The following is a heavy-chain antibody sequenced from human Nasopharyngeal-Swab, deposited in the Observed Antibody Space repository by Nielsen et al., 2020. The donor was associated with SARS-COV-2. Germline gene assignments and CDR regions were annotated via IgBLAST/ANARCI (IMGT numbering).Heavy chain of an antibody. Sequence: ASVKVSCKASGYTFAGYYMHWVRQAPGQGLEWMGWINPNSGGTNYAQKFQGWVTMTRDTSISTAYMELSRLRSDDPAVYYCARGPQDATVMDVWGQGTTVTVSS. D-gene: IGHD4-17*01. CDR2: INPNSGGT. V-gene: IGHV1-2*04. CDR1: GYTFAGYY. J-gene: IGHJ6*02. CDR3: ARGPQDATVMDV.